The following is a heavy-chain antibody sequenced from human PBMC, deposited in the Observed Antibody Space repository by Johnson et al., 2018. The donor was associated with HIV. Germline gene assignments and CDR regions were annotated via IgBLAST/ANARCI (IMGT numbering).Heavy chain of an antibody. CDR1: GFIFSDYA. Sequence: QVQLVESGGCVVQPGRSLRLSCAASGFIFSDYAMHWVRLAPGKGLEWVAVTSYDGSNKYYADSVKGRFTISRDNSKNTLYLQMNSLRAEDTAGYYCAGEVFTILGATQRGAFDIWGQGTMVTVSS. CDR2: TSYDGSNK. CDR3: AGEVFTILGATQRGAFDI. D-gene: IGHD3-16*01. V-gene: IGHV3-30-3*01. J-gene: IGHJ3*02.